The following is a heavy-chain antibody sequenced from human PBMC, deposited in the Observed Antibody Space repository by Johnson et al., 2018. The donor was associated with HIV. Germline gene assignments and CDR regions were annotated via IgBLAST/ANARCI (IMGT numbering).Heavy chain of an antibody. CDR2: IKSKTDGGTT. Sequence: MLLVESGGGLVKPGGSLRLSCAASGFTFSNAWMSWVRQAPGKGLEWVGRIKSKTDGGTTDYAAPVKGRFTISRDDSKNRVYLQMNSLKPEETAVYSCTSPLEHFDWISSVWVSGHGFYIWGHGTMVTVSS. J-gene: IGHJ3*02. D-gene: IGHD3-9*01. V-gene: IGHV3-15*01. CDR1: GFTFSNAW. CDR3: TSPLEHFDWISSVWVSGHGFYI.